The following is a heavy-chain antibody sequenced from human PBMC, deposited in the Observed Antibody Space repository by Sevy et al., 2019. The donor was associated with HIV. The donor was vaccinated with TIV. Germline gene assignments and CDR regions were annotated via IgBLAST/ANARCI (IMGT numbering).Heavy chain of an antibody. V-gene: IGHV5-51*01. CDR3: AINYYDSSGSPSY. CDR1: GYSFTNYW. J-gene: IGHJ4*02. D-gene: IGHD3-22*01. Sequence: GESLKISCKGFGYSFTNYWVAWVRQMPGKGLEWMGIIYPGDSDTRYSRSFQGQVTFSADKSISTAYLQWSSLKASDTAMYYCAINYYDSSGSPSYWGQGTLVTVSS. CDR2: IYPGDSDT.